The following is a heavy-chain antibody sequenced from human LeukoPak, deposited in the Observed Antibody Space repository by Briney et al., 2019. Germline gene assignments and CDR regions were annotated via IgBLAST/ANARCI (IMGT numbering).Heavy chain of an antibody. V-gene: IGHV3-30*02. D-gene: IGHD2/OR15-2a*01. CDR3: TKDLRYYYTDDHSTMDEHDY. CDR1: EFTFSKFG. Sequence: GGSLRLSCAASEFTFSKFGMHWVRQAPGQGLEWVAFILYDGSNKYYADSVKSRFTISRDNSKNTLSLQMNTLRAEDSALYYCTKDLRYYYTDDHSTMDEHDYWGQGTLVTVSS. J-gene: IGHJ4*02. CDR2: ILYDGSNK.